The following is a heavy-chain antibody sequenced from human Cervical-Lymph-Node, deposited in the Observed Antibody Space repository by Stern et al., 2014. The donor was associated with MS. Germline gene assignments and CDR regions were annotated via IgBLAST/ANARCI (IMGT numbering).Heavy chain of an antibody. CDR3: TARGYYYDDAGYASFDY. CDR1: GFTFKSAW. Sequence: VQLVESGGGLIKPGGSLRLSCAASGFTFKSAWMNWVRQVPGKGLEWVGRIKTRADGGTPDYAAPVKGRFTISRDDSKSTVYLQMNNMKVEDTALYYCTARGYYYDDAGYASFDYWGPGTLVTVSS. D-gene: IGHD3-22*01. J-gene: IGHJ4*02. V-gene: IGHV3-15*01. CDR2: IKTRADGGTP.